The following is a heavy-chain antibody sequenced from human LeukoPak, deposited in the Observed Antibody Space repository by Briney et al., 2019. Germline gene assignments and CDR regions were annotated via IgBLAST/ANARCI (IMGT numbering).Heavy chain of an antibody. CDR1: GFAFSTYS. D-gene: IGHD2-21*01. Sequence: PGGSLRLSCAASGFAFSTYSMNWVRQAPGKGLEWVSSISSGGTYKYYADSAKGRFTISRDNAKMLVYLQMNSLRDEDTGLYYCAREHTLNDSWGQGTLVTVSS. CDR3: AREHTLNDS. V-gene: IGHV3-21*01. J-gene: IGHJ4*02. CDR2: ISSGGTYK.